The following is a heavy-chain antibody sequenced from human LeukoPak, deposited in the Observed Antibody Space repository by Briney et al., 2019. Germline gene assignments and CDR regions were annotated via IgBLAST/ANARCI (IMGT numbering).Heavy chain of an antibody. CDR2: ISSSSSYI. Sequence: GGSLRLSCAASGFTFSSYSMNWVRQAPGKGLEWVSYISSSSSYIYYADSVKGRFTISRDNAKNSLYLQMNSLRAEDTAVYYCARESPDDAFDIWGQGTMVTVSS. CDR1: GFTFSSYS. V-gene: IGHV3-21*01. CDR3: ARESPDDAFDI. J-gene: IGHJ3*02.